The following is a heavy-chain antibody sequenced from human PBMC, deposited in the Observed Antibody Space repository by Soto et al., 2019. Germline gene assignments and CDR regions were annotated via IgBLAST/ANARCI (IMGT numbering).Heavy chain of an antibody. Sequence: SVKVSCKASGGTFSSYAISWVRQAPGQGLEWMGGIIPIFGTANYAQKFQGRVTITADKSTSTAYMELSSLRSEDTAVYYCARGVLTGYYPTNFDYWGQGALVTVSS. J-gene: IGHJ4*02. D-gene: IGHD3-9*01. CDR2: IIPIFGTA. CDR1: GGTFSSYA. CDR3: ARGVLTGYYPTNFDY. V-gene: IGHV1-69*06.